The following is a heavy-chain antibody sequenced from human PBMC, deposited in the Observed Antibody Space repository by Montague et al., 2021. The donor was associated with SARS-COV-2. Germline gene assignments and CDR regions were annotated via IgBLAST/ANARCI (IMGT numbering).Heavy chain of an antibody. Sequence: YLRLSCAASGFTVNTNFMTWVRQAPGKGLEWISIIYSGGITYYADSVKGRFTISRDDSKNTVYLQMNSLRAEDTATYFCARSITLPAVLASWGQGTLATVSS. CDR3: ARSITLPAVLAS. D-gene: IGHD2/OR15-2a*01. CDR1: GFTVNTNF. V-gene: IGHV3-53*01. J-gene: IGHJ5*02. CDR2: IYSGGIT.